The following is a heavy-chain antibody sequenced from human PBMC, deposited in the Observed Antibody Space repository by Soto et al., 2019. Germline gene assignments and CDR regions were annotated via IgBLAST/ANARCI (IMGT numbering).Heavy chain of an antibody. J-gene: IGHJ6*02. V-gene: IGHV3-33*01. CDR3: ARDPVYCSGGSCYRYYYYYGMDV. D-gene: IGHD2-15*01. CDR1: GFTFSNYG. Sequence: ESGGGVVQPGRSLRLSCAASGFTFSNYGMHWVRQAPGKGLEWVAVIWYDGSNKYYADSVKGRFTISRDNSKNTLYLQMNSLRAEDTAVYYCARDPVYCSGGSCYRYYYYYGMDVWGQGTTVTVSS. CDR2: IWYDGSNK.